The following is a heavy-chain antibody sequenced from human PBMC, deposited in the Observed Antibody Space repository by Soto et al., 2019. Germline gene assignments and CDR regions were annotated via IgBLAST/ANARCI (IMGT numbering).Heavy chain of an antibody. Sequence: SETLSLTCTVSGGSIGNSYCNWIRQPPGKGPEWIGYIYYTGATKYNPSLQSRVTISLDTPRNQFSLRLTSVTAADTAVYYCATGIGWFDPWVQGTLVTVSS. CDR3: ATGIGWFDP. J-gene: IGHJ5*02. CDR1: GGSIGNSY. V-gene: IGHV4-59*08. CDR2: IYYTGAT.